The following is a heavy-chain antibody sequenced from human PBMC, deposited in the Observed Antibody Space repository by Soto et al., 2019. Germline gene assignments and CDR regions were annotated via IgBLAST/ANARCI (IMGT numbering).Heavy chain of an antibody. CDR1: GYTFTSYG. J-gene: IGHJ3*02. CDR2: ISAYNGNT. V-gene: IGHV1-18*01. CDR3: ARERAARAHPLDHDAFDI. Sequence: ASVKVSCKASGYTFTSYGISWVRQAPGQGLEWMGWISAYNGNTNYAQKLQGRVTMTTDTSTSTAYMEPRSLRSDDTAVYYCARERAARAHPLDHDAFDIWGQGTMVTVSS. D-gene: IGHD6-6*01.